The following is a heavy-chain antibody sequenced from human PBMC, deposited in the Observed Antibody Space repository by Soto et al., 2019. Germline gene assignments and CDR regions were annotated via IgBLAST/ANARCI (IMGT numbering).Heavy chain of an antibody. V-gene: IGHV5-10-1*01. J-gene: IGHJ5*02. CDR2: IDPSDSYT. D-gene: IGHD6-13*01. Sequence: PGESLKISCKGSGYSFTTYWISWVRQTPGKGLEWMGRIDPSDSYTNYSPSFQGHVTISADKSISTAYLQWSSLKASDTAMYYCARLGIAAPGNPGPWGQGTLVTVSS. CDR1: GYSFTTYW. CDR3: ARLGIAAPGNPGP.